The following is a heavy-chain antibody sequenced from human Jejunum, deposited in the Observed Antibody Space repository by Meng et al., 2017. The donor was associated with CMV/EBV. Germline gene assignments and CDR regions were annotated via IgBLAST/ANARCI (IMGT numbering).Heavy chain of an antibody. J-gene: IGHJ4*02. D-gene: IGHD5-18*01. Sequence: SGFTFTSHSMSWVRQATGKGLKWVASITGSGGNTYYADYVEGRFTISRDNAKNSLLLQMSNLRAEDTAVYYCVRHLLNRYTNIDYWGQGTLVTVSS. CDR1: GFTFTSHS. CDR2: ITGSGGNT. CDR3: VRHLLNRYTNIDY. V-gene: IGHV3-23*01.